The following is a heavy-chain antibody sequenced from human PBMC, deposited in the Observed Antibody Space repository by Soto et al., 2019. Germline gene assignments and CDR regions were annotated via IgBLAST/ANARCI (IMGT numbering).Heavy chain of an antibody. V-gene: IGHV3-48*01. Sequence: GGSLRLSCAASGFTFSSYSMNWVRQAPGRGLEWVSYISSSSSTIYYADSVKGRFTISRDNAKNSLYLQMNSLRAEDTAVYYCARHPERIAEIGWFDPWGQGTLVTVSS. CDR2: ISSSSSTI. J-gene: IGHJ5*02. CDR1: GFTFSSYS. D-gene: IGHD6-13*01. CDR3: ARHPERIAEIGWFDP.